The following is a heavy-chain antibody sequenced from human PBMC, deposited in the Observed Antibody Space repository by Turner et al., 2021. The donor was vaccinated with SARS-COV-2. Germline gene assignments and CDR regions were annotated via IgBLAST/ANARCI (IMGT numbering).Heavy chain of an antibody. CDR1: RFTFSSYA. CDR2: ISGSGGGT. D-gene: IGHD6-19*01. J-gene: IGHJ1*01. V-gene: IGHV3-23*01. CDR3: AKDPGVSSGPVLEYFQH. Sequence: EVQLLESGGGLVQPGGSLRLSCAASRFTFSSYAMSWVRQAPGKGLEWVSAISGSGGGTFYADSVKGRFTISRDNSKNTLYLQMNSLRAEDTAVYYCAKDPGVSSGPVLEYFQHWGQGTLVTVSS.